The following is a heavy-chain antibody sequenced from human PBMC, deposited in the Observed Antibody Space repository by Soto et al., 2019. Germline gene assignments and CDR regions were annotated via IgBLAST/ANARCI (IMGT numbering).Heavy chain of an antibody. D-gene: IGHD6-19*01. CDR1: GFTFSSYA. J-gene: IGHJ1*01. CDR2: ISGSGDST. CDR3: AKGVPGIAVAGTGYFQH. V-gene: IGHV3-23*01. Sequence: GGSLRLSCAASGFTFSSYAMSWVRQAPGKGLEWVSGISGSGDSTYYAVSVKGRFTISRDNSKNTLYLQMNSLRAEDTAVYYCAKGVPGIAVAGTGYFQHWGQGTLVTVSS.